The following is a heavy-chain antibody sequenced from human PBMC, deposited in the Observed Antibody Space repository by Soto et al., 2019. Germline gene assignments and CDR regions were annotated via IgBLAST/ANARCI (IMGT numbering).Heavy chain of an antibody. Sequence: GGSLRLSCAASGFTFSSYAMHWVRQAPGKGLEWVAVISYDGSNKYYADSVKGRFTISRDNSKNTLYLQMNSLRAEDTAVYYCARVINSSPWYYYGMDVWGQGTTVTVSS. CDR2: ISYDGSNK. J-gene: IGHJ6*02. CDR3: ARVINSSPWYYYGMDV. CDR1: GFTFSSYA. D-gene: IGHD6-13*01. V-gene: IGHV3-30-3*01.